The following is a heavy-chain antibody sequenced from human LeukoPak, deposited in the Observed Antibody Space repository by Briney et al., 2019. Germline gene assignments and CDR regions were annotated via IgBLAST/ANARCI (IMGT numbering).Heavy chain of an antibody. CDR3: ARARGTVAIDY. J-gene: IGHJ4*02. Sequence: PSETLSLTCAVYGGSFSGYYWSWIRQAPGKGLEWIGEINHSGSTNYNPSLKSRVTISVDTSKNQFSLKMRSVTAADTAVYFCARARGTVAIDYWGQGTLVTVSS. CDR1: GGSFSGYY. D-gene: IGHD5-12*01. CDR2: INHSGST. V-gene: IGHV4-34*01.